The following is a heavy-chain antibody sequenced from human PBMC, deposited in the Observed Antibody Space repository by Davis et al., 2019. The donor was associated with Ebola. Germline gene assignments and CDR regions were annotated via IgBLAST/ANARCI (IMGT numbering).Heavy chain of an antibody. D-gene: IGHD6-13*01. V-gene: IGHV1-18*01. Sequence: ASVKVSCKASGYTFTSYGISWVRQAPGQGLEWMGWISAYNGNTNYAQKLQGRVTMTTDTSTSTAYMELRSLRSDDTAVYYCARVGAIAAAGAYYYYYGMDVWGQGTTVTVSS. J-gene: IGHJ6*02. CDR1: GYTFTSYG. CDR3: ARVGAIAAAGAYYYYYGMDV. CDR2: ISAYNGNT.